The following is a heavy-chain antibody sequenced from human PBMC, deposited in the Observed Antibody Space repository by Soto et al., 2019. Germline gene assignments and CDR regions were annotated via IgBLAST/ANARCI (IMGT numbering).Heavy chain of an antibody. CDR3: VQFARRYFDWLSPEEMDGMDV. V-gene: IGHV1-3*01. Sequence: ASVKVSCKASGYTFTSYTMHWVRQAPGQRLEWMGWINVGNGNIKYSEKFQGRVTITADESTSTAYMELSSLRSEDTAVYYCVQFARRYFDWLSPEEMDGMDVWGQGTTVTVSS. D-gene: IGHD3-9*01. CDR1: GYTFTSYT. J-gene: IGHJ6*02. CDR2: INVGNGNI.